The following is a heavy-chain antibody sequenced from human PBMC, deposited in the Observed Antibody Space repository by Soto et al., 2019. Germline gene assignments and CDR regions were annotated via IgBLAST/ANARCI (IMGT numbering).Heavy chain of an antibody. D-gene: IGHD2-15*01. V-gene: IGHV3-7*04. CDR3: ARDHLGYCSGGNCNWAEYFDY. CDR2: IKQDGSEN. J-gene: IGHJ4*02. Sequence: GGSLRLSCAASGFTFSSYWMSWVRQAPGKGLEWVANIKQDGSENYYVDSVKGRFTISRDNAKNSLYLQMNSLRAEDTAVYYCARDHLGYCSGGNCNWAEYFDYWGQGT. CDR1: GFTFSSYW.